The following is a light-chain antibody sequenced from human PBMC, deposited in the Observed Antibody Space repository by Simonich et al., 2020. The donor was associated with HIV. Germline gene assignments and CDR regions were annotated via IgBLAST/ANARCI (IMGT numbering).Light chain of an antibody. V-gene: IGLV1-47*01. CDR2: RNN. CDR3: AAWDDSLSGWV. J-gene: IGLJ3*02. Sequence: QSVLTQPPSASGTPGQRVTISCSGSSSNIGSNYVYWYQPLPGTAPKLLNYRNNQRPSGVPIRFSGSKSGTSASLAIRGLRSEDEADYYCAAWDDSLSGWVFGGGTKLTVL. CDR1: SSNIGSNY.